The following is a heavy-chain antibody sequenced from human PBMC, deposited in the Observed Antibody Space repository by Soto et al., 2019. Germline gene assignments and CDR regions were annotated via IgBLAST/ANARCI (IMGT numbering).Heavy chain of an antibody. J-gene: IGHJ6*02. Sequence: PGGSLRLCCAASGFTFSSYGMHWVRQAPGKGLEWVAVIWYDGSNKYYADSVKGRFTISRDNSKNTLYLQMNSLRAEDTAVYYCARDLVTMVRGAKIQHYYYYGMDVWGQGTTVTVSS. D-gene: IGHD3-10*01. CDR2: IWYDGSNK. V-gene: IGHV3-33*01. CDR3: ARDLVTMVRGAKIQHYYYYGMDV. CDR1: GFTFSSYG.